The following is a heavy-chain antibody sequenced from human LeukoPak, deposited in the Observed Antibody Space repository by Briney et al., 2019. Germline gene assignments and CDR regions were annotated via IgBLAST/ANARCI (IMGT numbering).Heavy chain of an antibody. CDR2: ISGSGLST. CDR1: GFTFSTYA. V-gene: IGHV3-23*01. Sequence: PSGGSLRLSCAASGFTFSTYAMSWVRQAPGKGLEWVSAISGSGLSTYYADSVQGRFTISRDNSKNTLYLQMNSLRAEDTAVYYCAKSLRFGEYTNLPFDYWGKGTTVTVSS. CDR3: AKSLRFGEYTNLPFDY. J-gene: IGHJ6*04. D-gene: IGHD3-10*01.